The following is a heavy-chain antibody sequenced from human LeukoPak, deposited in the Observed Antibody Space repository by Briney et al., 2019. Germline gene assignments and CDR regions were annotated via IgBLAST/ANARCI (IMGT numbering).Heavy chain of an antibody. CDR3: ARSSGWYYSGAFDI. CDR1: GGSISSYY. V-gene: IGHV4-59*08. CDR2: IYYSGST. J-gene: IGHJ3*02. D-gene: IGHD6-19*01. Sequence: SETLSLTCTVSGGSISSYYWSWIRQPPGKGLEWIGYIYYSGSTNYHPSLKSRVTISVDTSKNQFSLKLSSVTAADTAVYYCARSSGWYYSGAFDIWGQGTMVTVSS.